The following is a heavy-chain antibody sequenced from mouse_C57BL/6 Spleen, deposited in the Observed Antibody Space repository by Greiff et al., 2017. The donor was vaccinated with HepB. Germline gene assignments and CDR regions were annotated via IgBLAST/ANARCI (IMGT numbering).Heavy chain of an antibody. CDR1: GYTFTDYY. Sequence: EVQLQQSGPELVKPGASVKISCKASGYTFTDYYMNWVKQSHGKSLEWIGDINPNNGGTSYNQKFKGKATLTVDKSSSTAYMELRSLTSEDSAVYYCARGEYDYPYYAMDYWGHGTSVTVSS. CDR3: ARGEYDYPYYAMDY. V-gene: IGHV1-26*01. J-gene: IGHJ4*01. D-gene: IGHD2-4*01. CDR2: INPNNGGT.